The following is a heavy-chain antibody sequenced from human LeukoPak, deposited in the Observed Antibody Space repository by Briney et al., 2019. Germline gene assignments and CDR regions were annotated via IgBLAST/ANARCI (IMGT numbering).Heavy chain of an antibody. CDR3: ARHKKYYYDSSGYLVDY. Sequence: HGESLKISCKGSGYSFTSYWIGWVRQMPGKGLEWMGIIYPGDSDTRYSPSFQGQVTISADNSISTAYLQWSSLKASDTAMYYCARHKKYYYDSSGYLVDYWGQGTLVTVSS. D-gene: IGHD3-22*01. J-gene: IGHJ4*02. CDR1: GYSFTSYW. CDR2: IYPGDSDT. V-gene: IGHV5-51*01.